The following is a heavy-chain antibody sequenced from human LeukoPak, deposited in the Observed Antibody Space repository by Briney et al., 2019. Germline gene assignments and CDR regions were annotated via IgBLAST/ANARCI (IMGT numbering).Heavy chain of an antibody. Sequence: GGSLRLSCEASGFTFSRFWMSWVRQAPGKGLEWVANIKQDGSERYYVDSVKGRFTIPRDNAKNSLYLQMSSLRAEDTALYYCARGSSSGWYYYFDCWGQGTLVTVSS. CDR1: GFTFSRFW. J-gene: IGHJ4*02. CDR3: ARGSSSGWYYYFDC. V-gene: IGHV3-7*01. CDR2: IKQDGSER. D-gene: IGHD6-19*01.